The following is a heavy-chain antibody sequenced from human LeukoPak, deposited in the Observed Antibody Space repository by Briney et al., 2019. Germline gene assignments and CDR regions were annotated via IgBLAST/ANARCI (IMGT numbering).Heavy chain of an antibody. V-gene: IGHV4-34*01. J-gene: IGHJ6*03. Sequence: SETLSLTCDVYGGSFSGYYWSWIRQPPGKGLEWIGEINHRGSTNYNPSLKSRVTISLDKSKNQFSLKLTSVTAADTAVYYCARVASLAGDSLSYMDVWGKGTTVTVSS. CDR3: ARVASLAGDSLSYMDV. D-gene: IGHD2-15*01. CDR2: INHRGST. CDR1: GGSFSGYY.